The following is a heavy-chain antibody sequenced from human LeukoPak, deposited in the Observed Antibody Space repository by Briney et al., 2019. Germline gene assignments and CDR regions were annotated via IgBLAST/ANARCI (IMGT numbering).Heavy chain of an antibody. V-gene: IGHV3-7*03. CDR3: AKASNYDSSGYYSS. CDR2: IMQDGSQT. D-gene: IGHD3-22*01. Sequence: GGSLRLSCAAAGFTFSRYWMSWVRQAPGKGLEWVANIMQDGSQTYYVDSVKGRFTISRDNAKNSLYLQMNSLRAEDTAFYYCAKASNYDSSGYYSSWGQGTLVTVSS. CDR1: GFTFSRYW. J-gene: IGHJ5*02.